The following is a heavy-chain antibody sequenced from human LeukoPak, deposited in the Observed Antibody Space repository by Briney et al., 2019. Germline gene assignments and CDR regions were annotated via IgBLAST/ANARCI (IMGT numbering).Heavy chain of an antibody. D-gene: IGHD4-23*01. CDR2: IYYSGST. CDR3: ARDLFGGKAPVDV. J-gene: IGHJ6*02. Sequence: SETLSLTCAVSGGSISSYYWSWIRQPPGKGLEWIGYIYYSGSTNYNPSLKSRVTISVDTSKNQFSLKLSSVTAADTAVYYCARDLFGGKAPVDVWGQGTTVTVSS. CDR1: GGSISSYY. V-gene: IGHV4-59*01.